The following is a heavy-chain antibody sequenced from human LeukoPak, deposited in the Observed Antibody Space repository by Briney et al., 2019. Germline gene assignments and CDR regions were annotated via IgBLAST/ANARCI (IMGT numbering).Heavy chain of an antibody. Sequence: PGGSLRLSCAASGFTFSSYAMSWVRQAPGKGLEWVSAISGSGGSTYYADSVQGRFTISRDNSKNTLYLQMNSLRAEDTAVYYCAKEPRLRFLEWPPSVIDPWGQGILVTVSS. CDR2: ISGSGGST. V-gene: IGHV3-23*01. CDR3: AKEPRLRFLEWPPSVIDP. J-gene: IGHJ5*02. D-gene: IGHD3-3*01. CDR1: GFTFSSYA.